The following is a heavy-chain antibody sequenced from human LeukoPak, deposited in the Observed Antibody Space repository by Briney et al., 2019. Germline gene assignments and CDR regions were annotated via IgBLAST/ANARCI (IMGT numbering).Heavy chain of an antibody. D-gene: IGHD1-14*01. CDR3: ARPGGHNYYYAMDV. V-gene: IGHV3-23*01. J-gene: IGHJ6*02. CDR1: GFTFSSYA. CDR2: VSGGGGST. Sequence: GGSLRLSCAASGFTFSSYAMGWVRQAPGKGLEWVSVVSGGGGSTYYADSVKGRFTISRDNSKNTLYLQMNSLRAEDTAAYYCARPGGHNYYYAMDVWGQGTTATVSS.